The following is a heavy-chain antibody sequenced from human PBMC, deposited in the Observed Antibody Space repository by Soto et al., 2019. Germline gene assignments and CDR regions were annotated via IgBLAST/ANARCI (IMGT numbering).Heavy chain of an antibody. CDR2: INAYNGNT. J-gene: IGHJ5*02. V-gene: IGHV1-18*01. CDR1: GYTFTSYG. CDR3: ARVLPPFDP. Sequence: QVQLVQSGAEVKKPGASVKVSCKASGYTFTSYGISWVRQAPGQGLEWMGWINAYNGNTNYAQKPQXXXTXPTDTAPRTAYMALRSLRSDDTALYYCARVLPPFDPWGQGTLVTVSS.